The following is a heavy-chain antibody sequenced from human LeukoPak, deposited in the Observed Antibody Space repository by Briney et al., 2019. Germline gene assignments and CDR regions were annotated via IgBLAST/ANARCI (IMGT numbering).Heavy chain of an antibody. CDR2: IGSGGRTY. CDR3: ARMRVDYGNTYYMDV. D-gene: IGHD4-17*01. V-gene: IGHV3-48*03. Sequence: GTLRLSCVAYTFTVCNFEWDRVRQAPGKGLECVSYIGSGGRTYYYADSVEGRFTMSRDNARNSLYLQMNSLGSDETAVYYCARMRVDYGNTYYMDVWGKGTTVIVSS. CDR1: TFTVCNFE. J-gene: IGHJ6*03.